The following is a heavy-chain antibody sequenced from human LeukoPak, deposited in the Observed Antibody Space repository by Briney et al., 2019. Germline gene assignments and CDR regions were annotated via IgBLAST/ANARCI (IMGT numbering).Heavy chain of an antibody. Sequence: SETLSLTCTVSGGSISSYYWSWIRQPPGKGLEWIGYIYYSGSTNYNPSLKSRVTISVDTSKNQFSLKLSSVTAADTAVYYCARDLRGEYYDFWSGINYYYYYMYVWGKGTTVTVPS. D-gene: IGHD3-3*01. CDR1: GGSISSYY. J-gene: IGHJ6*03. CDR3: ARDLRGEYYDFWSGINYYYYYMYV. V-gene: IGHV4-59*01. CDR2: IYYSGST.